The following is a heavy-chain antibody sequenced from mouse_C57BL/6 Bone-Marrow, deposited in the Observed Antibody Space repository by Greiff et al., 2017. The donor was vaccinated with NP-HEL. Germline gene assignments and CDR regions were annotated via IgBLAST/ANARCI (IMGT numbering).Heavy chain of an antibody. Sequence: EVQLQQSGPELVKPGASVKISCKASGYTFTDYYMNWVKQSHGKSLEWLGDINPNNGGTSYNQKFKGKATLTVDKSSSTAYMELRSLTSEDSAVYYCALDSSGYLAYWGQGTLVTVSA. CDR2: INPNNGGT. V-gene: IGHV1-26*01. J-gene: IGHJ3*01. CDR3: ALDSSGYLAY. D-gene: IGHD3-2*02. CDR1: GYTFTDYY.